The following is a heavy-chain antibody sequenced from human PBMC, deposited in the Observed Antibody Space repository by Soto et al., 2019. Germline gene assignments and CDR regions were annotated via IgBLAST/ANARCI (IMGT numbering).Heavy chain of an antibody. J-gene: IGHJ4*02. CDR3: AKARTGYYVFDY. Sequence: PGGSLRLSCAASGFTFSNAWMSWVRQAPGKGLEWVGRIKGEADGGTTDYAAPVKGRITISRDHSKDTLYLHMNSLKTEDTAVYYCAKARTGYYVFDYWGQGTLVTVSS. V-gene: IGHV3-15*01. CDR2: IKGEADGGTT. CDR1: GFTFSNAW. D-gene: IGHD3-9*01.